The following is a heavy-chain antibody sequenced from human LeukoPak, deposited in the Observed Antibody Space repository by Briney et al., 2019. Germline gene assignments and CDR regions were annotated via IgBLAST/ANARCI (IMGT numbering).Heavy chain of an antibody. D-gene: IGHD2-15*01. CDR1: GFTVSSNY. V-gene: IGHV3-66*01. CDR2: IYSGGNT. Sequence: PGGSLRLSCAASGFTVSSNYMNWVSQPPGKGLEWVSVIYSGGNTYYADSVKGRFTISRDNSKNTLYLQMNSLRAEDTAVYYCARTPMFYFYGMDVWGRGTTVTVSS. J-gene: IGHJ6*02. CDR3: ARTPMFYFYGMDV.